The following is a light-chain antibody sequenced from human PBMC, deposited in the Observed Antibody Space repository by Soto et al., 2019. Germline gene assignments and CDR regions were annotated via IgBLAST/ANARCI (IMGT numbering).Light chain of an antibody. Sequence: DIQLTQSPSFLSASVGDRVTITCRASEGIRSYLAWYQQKPGKAPKLLIYVASTLQSGVPSRFSGSGSGTEFTLTISSLQPEDFATYYCQKLNNYPLTFGGGTKVEIK. J-gene: IGKJ4*01. CDR3: QKLNNYPLT. V-gene: IGKV1-9*01. CDR2: VAS. CDR1: EGIRSY.